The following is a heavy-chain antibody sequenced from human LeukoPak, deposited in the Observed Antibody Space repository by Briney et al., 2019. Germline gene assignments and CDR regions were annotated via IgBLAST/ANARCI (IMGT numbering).Heavy chain of an antibody. CDR1: GFTFSSYN. CDR3: ARAYSSSLDY. Sequence: GGSLRLSCAASGFTFSSYNMNWVRQAPGKGLEWVSSITSSSYIYYSDSVKGRLTISRANAKNSLYLQMSSLRAEDTAVYYCARAYSSSLDYWGQGTLVTVSS. V-gene: IGHV3-21*01. J-gene: IGHJ4*02. CDR2: ITSSSYI. D-gene: IGHD4-11*01.